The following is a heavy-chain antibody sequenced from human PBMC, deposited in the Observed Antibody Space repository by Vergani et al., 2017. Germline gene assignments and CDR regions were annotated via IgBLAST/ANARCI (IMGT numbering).Heavy chain of an antibody. J-gene: IGHJ4*02. V-gene: IGHV4-38-2*02. CDR1: GYSISTNYY. CDR3: ARERPDDYGGSVDH. D-gene: IGHD4-23*01. Sequence: QVQLQESGPGLVKPSETLSLTCAVSGYSISTNYYWGWSRQPPGKRLEWIGSIYHSGSTYYNPSLKSRVSISVDTSKNQVSLKVRSVTAADTAIYLCARERPDDYGGSVDHWGQGTLVTVSS. CDR2: IYHSGST.